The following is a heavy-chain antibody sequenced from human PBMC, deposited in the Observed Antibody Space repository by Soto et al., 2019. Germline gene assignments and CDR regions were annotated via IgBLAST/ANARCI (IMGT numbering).Heavy chain of an antibody. V-gene: IGHV1-2*04. D-gene: IGHD2-2*01. CDR1: GYTFTGYY. Sequence: ASVKVSCKASGYTFTGYYMHWVRQAPGQGLEWMGWINPNSGGTNYAQKFQGWVTMTRDTSISTAYMELSRLRSDDTAVYYCARAPLRLVPVAIPGGGRVGHYYYYGMDVWGQGTTVTVSS. CDR3: ARAPLRLVPVAIPGGGRVGHYYYYGMDV. CDR2: INPNSGGT. J-gene: IGHJ6*02.